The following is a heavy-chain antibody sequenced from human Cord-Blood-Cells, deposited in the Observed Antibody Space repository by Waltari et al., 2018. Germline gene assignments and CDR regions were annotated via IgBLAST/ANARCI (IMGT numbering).Heavy chain of an antibody. CDR3: ARSPLANWGKNWFDP. D-gene: IGHD7-27*01. CDR2: INPNSGGT. J-gene: IGHJ5*02. Sequence: QVQLVQSGAEVKKPGASVKVSCKASGYTFTAYYMHWVRQAPGQGLEWMGWINPNSGGTNYAQKFQGGVTMTRDTSISTSYMELSRLRSDDTAVYYCARSPLANWGKNWFDPWGQGTLVTVSS. CDR1: GYTFTAYY. V-gene: IGHV1-2*02.